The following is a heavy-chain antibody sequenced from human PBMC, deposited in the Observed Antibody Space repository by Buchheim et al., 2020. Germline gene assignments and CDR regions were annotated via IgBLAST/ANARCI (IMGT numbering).Heavy chain of an antibody. CDR3: ARHVPSVWYQLLSGAFDI. J-gene: IGHJ3*02. D-gene: IGHD2-2*01. Sequence: EVQLVQSGAEVKKPGESLRISCKGSGYSFTSYWISWVRQMPGKGLEWMGRIDPSDSYTNYSPSFQGHVTLSADKSISTAYLQWSSLKASDTAMYYCARHVPSVWYQLLSGAFDIWGQGT. V-gene: IGHV5-10-1*03. CDR1: GYSFTSYW. CDR2: IDPSDSYT.